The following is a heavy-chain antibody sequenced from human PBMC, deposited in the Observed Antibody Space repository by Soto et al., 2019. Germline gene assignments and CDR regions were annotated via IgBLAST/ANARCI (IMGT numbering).Heavy chain of an antibody. CDR3: ASASFRRQQLAIDY. V-gene: IGHV3-21*01. CDR1: GFTFSSYS. Sequence: PGGSLRLSCAASGFTFSSYSMNWVRQAPGKGLEWVSSISSSSSYIYYADSVKGRFTISRDNAKNSLYLQMNSLRAEDTAVYYCASASFRRQQLAIDYWGQGTLVTVSS. J-gene: IGHJ4*02. CDR2: ISSSSSYI. D-gene: IGHD6-13*01.